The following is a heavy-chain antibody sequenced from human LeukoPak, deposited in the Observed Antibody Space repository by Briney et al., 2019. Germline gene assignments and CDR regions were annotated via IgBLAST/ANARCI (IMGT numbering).Heavy chain of an antibody. CDR2: IYPDESNT. CDR3: ARHEGGGWHIDY. Sequence: GAPLQSSSAASLSSFSYYLSWVRHQTPRGREEWMVIIYPDESNTTYSASFQGHVSTTADKSFITVYLQRSSMKATDTATFYCARHEGGGWHIDYWGGGTLVTVSS. V-gene: IGHV5-51*07. CDR1: LSSFSYYL. D-gene: IGHD6-19*01. J-gene: IGHJ4*02.